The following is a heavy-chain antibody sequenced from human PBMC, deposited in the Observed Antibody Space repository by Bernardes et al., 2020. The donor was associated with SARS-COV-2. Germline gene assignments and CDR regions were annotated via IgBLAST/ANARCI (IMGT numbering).Heavy chain of an antibody. V-gene: IGHV6-1*01. CDR1: GDSVSSNTAT. D-gene: IGHD2-21*01. CDR3: AKVDTVAGDWFDP. Sequence: TLSLTCAISGDSVSSNTATWNWIRQSPSRGLEWLGRTYYRSKWYNDYPVSMKSRITINSDTSKNQFSLHLNSVTPEDAAVYYCAKVDTVAGDWFDPWGQGTLVIVSS. CDR2: TYYRSKWYN. J-gene: IGHJ5*02.